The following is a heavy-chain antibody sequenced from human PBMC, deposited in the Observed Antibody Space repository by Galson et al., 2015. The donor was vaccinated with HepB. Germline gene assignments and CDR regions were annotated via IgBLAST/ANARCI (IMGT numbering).Heavy chain of an antibody. V-gene: IGHV3-30-3*01. J-gene: IGHJ4*02. CDR1: GFSFNAYD. CDR3: ARDKVIRGVVVSGEDY. CDR2: ISYDGTNE. Sequence: SLRLSCAASGFSFNAYDMHWVRQAPGQGLEWVSFISYDGTNEDYADSVKGRFTISRDNSKNTLYLQMNSLRAEDTAVYYCARDKVIRGVVVSGEDYWGQGTLVTVSS. D-gene: IGHD3-10*01.